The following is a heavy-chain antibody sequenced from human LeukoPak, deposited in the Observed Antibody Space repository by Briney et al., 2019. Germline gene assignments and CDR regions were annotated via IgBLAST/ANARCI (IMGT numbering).Heavy chain of an antibody. CDR3: ARDLFRDNWNDVGWFDP. D-gene: IGHD1-1*01. CDR1: GGSISSYY. CDR2: LYTSGST. Sequence: SETLSLTCTVSGGSISSYYWSWIRQPAGKGLEWIGRLYTSGSTNYNPSLKSRVTMSVDTSKNQFSLKLSSVTAADTAVYYCARDLFRDNWNDVGWFDPWGQGTLVTVSS. V-gene: IGHV4-4*07. J-gene: IGHJ5*02.